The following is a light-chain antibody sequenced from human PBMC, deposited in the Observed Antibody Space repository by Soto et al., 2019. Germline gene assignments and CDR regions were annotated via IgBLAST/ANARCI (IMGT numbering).Light chain of an antibody. CDR1: SSDVGGYNY. Sequence: QSALTQPPSASGSPGQSVTISCTGTSSDVGGYNYVSWYQQHPGKAPKLMIYEVSKRPSGVPDRFSGSKSGNTASLTVSGLQAEDEADYYCSSYAGSNNLGVFGTWTKVTVL. CDR3: SSYAGSNNLGV. J-gene: IGLJ1*01. CDR2: EVS. V-gene: IGLV2-8*01.